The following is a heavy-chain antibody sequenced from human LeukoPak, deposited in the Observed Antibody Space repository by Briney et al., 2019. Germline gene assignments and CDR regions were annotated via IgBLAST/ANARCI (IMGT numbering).Heavy chain of an antibody. CDR3: ARDHSIYLNAFDI. V-gene: IGHV3-66*01. D-gene: IGHD2/OR15-2a*01. CDR1: GFTFSSYS. Sequence: GGSLRLSCAASGFTFSSYSMNWVRQAPGKGLEWVSVIYSGGSTYYADSVKGRFTISRDNSKNTLYLQMNSLRAEDTAVYYCARDHSIYLNAFDIWGQGTMVTVSS. CDR2: IYSGGST. J-gene: IGHJ3*02.